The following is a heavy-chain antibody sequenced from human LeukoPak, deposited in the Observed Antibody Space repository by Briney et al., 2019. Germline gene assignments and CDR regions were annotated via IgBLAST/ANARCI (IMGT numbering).Heavy chain of an antibody. V-gene: IGHV3-33*01. D-gene: IGHD6-13*01. J-gene: IGHJ4*02. CDR3: AREGRAAAGLDH. CDR1: GFTFSSYG. CDR2: IYYDGSNK. Sequence: PGGSLRLSCAASGFTFSSYGMHWVRQAPGKGLEWVAVIYYDGSNKYYADSVKGRFTISRDNSKNTLYVQMNSLRAEDTAVYYCAREGRAAAGLDHWGQGTLVTVSS.